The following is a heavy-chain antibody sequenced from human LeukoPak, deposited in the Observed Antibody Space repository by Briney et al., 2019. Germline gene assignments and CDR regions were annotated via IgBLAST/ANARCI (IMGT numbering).Heavy chain of an antibody. D-gene: IGHD3-16*01. J-gene: IGHJ4*02. CDR1: GYSFTSSW. CDR2: INPGDSDT. V-gene: IGHV5-51*01. Sequence: GESLKISCQASGYSFTSSWIGWARQMPGKGLEWMAIINPGDSDTRYSPSFQGQVTISVDKSINTAYLQWSSLKASDIAMYYCARQDGDGLYHFDYWGQGTLVTVSS. CDR3: ARQDGDGLYHFDY.